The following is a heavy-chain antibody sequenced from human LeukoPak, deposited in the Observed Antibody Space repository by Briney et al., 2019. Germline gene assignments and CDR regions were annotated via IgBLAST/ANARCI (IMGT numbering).Heavy chain of an antibody. J-gene: IGHJ4*02. Sequence: GSSVKVSCKASGYTFTGYYMHWVRQAPGQGLESMGWINPNSGGTNYAQKFQGRVTMTRDTSISTAYMELSRLRSDDTAVYYCAREERLGYYGSGSQFDYWGQGTLVTVSS. CDR1: GYTFTGYY. V-gene: IGHV1-2*02. CDR3: AREERLGYYGSGSQFDY. D-gene: IGHD3-10*01. CDR2: INPNSGGT.